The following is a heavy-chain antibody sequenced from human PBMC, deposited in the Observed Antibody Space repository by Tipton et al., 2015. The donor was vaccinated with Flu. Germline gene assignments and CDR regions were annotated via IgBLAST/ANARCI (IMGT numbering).Heavy chain of an antibody. V-gene: IGHV4-4*07. D-gene: IGHD6-13*01. CDR2: IYTSGSI. CDR1: GGSISSYY. Sequence: LRLSCTVSGGSISSYYWSWIRQPAGKGLEWIGRIYTSGSINYNPSLKSRVTMSVDTSKNQFSLKLSSVTAADTAVYYCAREGSSWYRHWYYGMDVWGQGTTATVSS. J-gene: IGHJ6*02. CDR3: AREGSSWYRHWYYGMDV.